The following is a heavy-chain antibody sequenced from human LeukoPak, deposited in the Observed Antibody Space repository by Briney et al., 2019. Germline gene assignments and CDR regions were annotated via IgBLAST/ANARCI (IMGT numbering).Heavy chain of an antibody. D-gene: IGHD1-14*01. Sequence: PGGSLRLSCAASGFTFSSDWMTWVRQAPGKGLEWVAVISYDGSNKYYADSVKGRFTISRDNSKNTLYLQMNSLRAEDTAVYYCARDGRGGPRTKGPYYFDYWGQGTLVTVSS. CDR3: ARDGRGGPRTKGPYYFDY. CDR2: ISYDGSNK. V-gene: IGHV3-30-3*01. CDR1: GFTFSSDW. J-gene: IGHJ4*02.